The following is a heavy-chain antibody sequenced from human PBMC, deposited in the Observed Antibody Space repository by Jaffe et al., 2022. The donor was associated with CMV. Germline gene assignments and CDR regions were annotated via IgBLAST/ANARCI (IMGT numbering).Heavy chain of an antibody. V-gene: IGHV4-59*08. CDR2: IYYSGST. CDR1: GGSISSYY. Sequence: QVQLQESGPGLVKPSETLSLTCTVSGGSISSYYWSWIRQPPGKGLEWIGYIYYSGSTNYNPSLKSRVTISVDTSKNQFSLKLSSVTAADTAVYYCARLLLQTDEQWLVLGDAFDIWGQGTMVTVSS. J-gene: IGHJ3*02. CDR3: ARLLLQTDEQWLVLGDAFDI. D-gene: IGHD6-19*01.